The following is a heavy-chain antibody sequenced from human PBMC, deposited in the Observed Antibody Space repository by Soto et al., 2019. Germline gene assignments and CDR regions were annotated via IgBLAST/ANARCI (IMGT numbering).Heavy chain of an antibody. Sequence: QVQLVQSGAEVKKPGSSVKVSCKASGGTFSSYTISWVRQAPGQGLEWMGRIIPILGIANYAQKFQGRVTMTADKSTSPAYMELSSLISEDTAVYYCARESLEWPGPFDYWGQGTLVTVSS. CDR2: IIPILGIA. J-gene: IGHJ4*02. D-gene: IGHD3-3*01. CDR1: GGTFSSYT. V-gene: IGHV1-69*08. CDR3: ARESLEWPGPFDY.